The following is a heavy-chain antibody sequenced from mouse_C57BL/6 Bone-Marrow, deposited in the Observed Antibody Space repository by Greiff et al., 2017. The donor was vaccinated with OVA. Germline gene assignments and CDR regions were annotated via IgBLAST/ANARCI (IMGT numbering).Heavy chain of an antibody. CDR3: ARDARVNYWYFDV. CDR1: GFTFSDFY. V-gene: IGHV7-1*01. Sequence: EVQVVESGGGLVQSGRSLRLSCATSGFTFSDFYMEWVRQAPGKGLEWIAASRNKANDYTTEYSASVKGRFIVSRDTSQSILYLQMNALRAEDTAIYYCARDARVNYWYFDVWGTGTTVTVSS. J-gene: IGHJ1*03. CDR2: SRNKANDYTT.